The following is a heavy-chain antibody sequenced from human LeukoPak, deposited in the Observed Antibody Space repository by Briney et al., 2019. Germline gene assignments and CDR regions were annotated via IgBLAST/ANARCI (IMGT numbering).Heavy chain of an antibody. V-gene: IGHV4-34*01. J-gene: IGHJ6*03. D-gene: IGHD2-2*02. CDR2: INHSGST. CDR1: GGSFSGYY. Sequence: PSGTLSLTCAVYGGSFSGYYWSWIRQPLGKGLEWIGEINHSGSTNYNPSLKSRVTISVDTSKNQFSLKLSSVTAADTAVYYCARGYCSSTSCYTSYYYYMDVWGKGTTVTVSS. CDR3: ARGYCSSTSCYTSYYYYMDV.